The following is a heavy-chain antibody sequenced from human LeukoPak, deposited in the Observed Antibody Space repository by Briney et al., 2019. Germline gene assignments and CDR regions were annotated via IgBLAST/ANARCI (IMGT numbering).Heavy chain of an antibody. D-gene: IGHD3-10*01. CDR2: IYYNGNT. CDR3: AGAPVTSIFRGVLGYTYYYGMDD. J-gene: IGHJ6*02. V-gene: IGHV4-59*01. Sequence: SETLSLTCTVSGGSINGYYWSWIRQPPGKGLEWIGYIYYNGNTDYNPSLMSRVVISVDTSKNQFSLRLNSVTAADTAVYYCAGAPVTSIFRGVLGYTYYYGMDDWGHGTTVTVSS. CDR1: GGSINGYY.